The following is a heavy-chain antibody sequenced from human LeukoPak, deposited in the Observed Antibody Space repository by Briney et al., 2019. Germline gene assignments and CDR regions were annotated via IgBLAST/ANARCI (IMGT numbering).Heavy chain of an antibody. J-gene: IGHJ4*02. CDR3: ARLPHIVVVRPSTPVFGY. Sequence: GASVKDSCKASGYTFTGYYIHWIRPAPGQGVEWMGWINPNSGDTKYSQKFQGRVTMTRDTSISTAYMDLSSLRSDDTAVYYCARLPHIVVVRPSTPVFGYWGQGTLVTVSS. V-gene: IGHV1-2*02. D-gene: IGHD2-15*01. CDR2: INPNSGDT. CDR1: GYTFTGYY.